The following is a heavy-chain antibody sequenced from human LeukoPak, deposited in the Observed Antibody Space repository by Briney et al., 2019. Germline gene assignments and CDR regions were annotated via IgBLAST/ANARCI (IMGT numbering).Heavy chain of an antibody. CDR3: AGRGGAAAGVFDY. V-gene: IGHV4-59*08. CDR1: GGSISSYY. J-gene: IGHJ4*02. Sequence: PSETLSLTCTVAGGSISSYYWSWIRQPPGKGLEWNGYIYYSGGTNYNPSLKSRVTISVDTSKNQFSLKLSSVTAADTAVYYCAGRGGAAAGVFDYWGQGTLVTVSS. CDR2: IYYSGGT. D-gene: IGHD6-13*01.